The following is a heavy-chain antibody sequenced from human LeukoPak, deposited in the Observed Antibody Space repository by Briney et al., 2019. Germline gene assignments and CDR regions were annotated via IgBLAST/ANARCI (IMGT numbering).Heavy chain of an antibody. J-gene: IGHJ5*02. CDR3: ARDDNSGYYSGP. V-gene: IGHV1-2*06. D-gene: IGHD3-22*01. CDR1: GYTFIDYY. Sequence: ASVRVSCKASGYTFIDYYIHWVRQAPGQGLKWMGRINPSSGGTNYAQKFQDRVTMTRDTSISTAYMELSRLRSDDTAVYYCARDDNSGYYSGPWGQGTLVTVSS. CDR2: INPSSGGT.